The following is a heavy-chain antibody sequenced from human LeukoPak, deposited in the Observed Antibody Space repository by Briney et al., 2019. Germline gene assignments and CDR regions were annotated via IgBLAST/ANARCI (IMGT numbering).Heavy chain of an antibody. CDR1: GDSISNYY. Sequence: SETLSLTCTVSGDSISNYYWSWIRQPPGKGLEWIGYIYYSGSTNYNPSLKSRVTISVDTSKNQFSLKLSSVTAADTAVYYCAGARSGYYYYYYGMDVWGQGTTVTVSS. CDR2: IYYSGST. J-gene: IGHJ6*02. D-gene: IGHD3-3*01. V-gene: IGHV4-59*01. CDR3: AGARSGYYYYYYGMDV.